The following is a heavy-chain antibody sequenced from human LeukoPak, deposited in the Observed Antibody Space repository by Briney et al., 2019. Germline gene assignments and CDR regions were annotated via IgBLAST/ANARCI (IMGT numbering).Heavy chain of an antibody. CDR2: ISYDGSNK. Sequence: PGGSLRLSRAASGFTFSSYAMHWVRQAPGKGLEWVAVISYDGSNKYYADSVKGRFTISRDNSKNTLYLQMNSLRAEDTAVYYCARDLRWLQAFDYWGQGTLVTVSS. D-gene: IGHD5-24*01. CDR1: GFTFSSYA. J-gene: IGHJ4*02. CDR3: ARDLRWLQAFDY. V-gene: IGHV3-30-3*01.